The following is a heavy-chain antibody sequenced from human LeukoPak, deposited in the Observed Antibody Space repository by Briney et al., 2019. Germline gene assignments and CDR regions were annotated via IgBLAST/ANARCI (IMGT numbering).Heavy chain of an antibody. Sequence: SGPTLVKPTQTLTLTCTFSDFSLSTPGMGVAWIRQPPGKAPEWLVMLYYNDDKRYSPSLRSRLTITKDTSKNQVVLTMTNVDVVDTATYYCAHLVVTIDWRSYFDYWGQGILVTVSS. CDR3: AHLVVTIDWRSYFDY. CDR1: DFSLSTPGMG. J-gene: IGHJ4*02. CDR2: LYYNDDK. D-gene: IGHD3-9*01. V-gene: IGHV2-5*01.